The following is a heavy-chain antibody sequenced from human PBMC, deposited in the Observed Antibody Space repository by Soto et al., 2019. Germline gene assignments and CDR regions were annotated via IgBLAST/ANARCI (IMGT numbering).Heavy chain of an antibody. CDR2: IIPIFGTA. Sequence: QVQLVQSGAEVKKPGSSVKVSCKASGGTFSSYAISWVRQAPGQGLEWMGGIIPIFGTANYAQKFQGRVTITADESTSTAYMELSSLRSEDTAVYYCARGGEFHYDSSGYYANWFYPWGQGTLVTVSS. J-gene: IGHJ5*02. CDR3: ARGGEFHYDSSGYYANWFYP. CDR1: GGTFSSYA. D-gene: IGHD3-22*01. V-gene: IGHV1-69*01.